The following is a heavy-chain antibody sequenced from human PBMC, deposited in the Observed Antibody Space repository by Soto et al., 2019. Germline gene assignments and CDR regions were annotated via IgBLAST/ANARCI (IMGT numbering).Heavy chain of an antibody. J-gene: IGHJ4*02. CDR2: INHSGST. CDR3: ARSWREPARYSDY. CDR1: GGSFSGYY. V-gene: IGHV4-34*01. Sequence: SETLSLTCAVSGGSFSGYYWSWIRQPPGKGLEWIGEINHSGSTNYNPSLKSRVTISVDTSKNQFTLKLSSVTAADTAVYYCARSWREPARYSDYCGQGTLDTGSS. D-gene: IGHD6-6*01.